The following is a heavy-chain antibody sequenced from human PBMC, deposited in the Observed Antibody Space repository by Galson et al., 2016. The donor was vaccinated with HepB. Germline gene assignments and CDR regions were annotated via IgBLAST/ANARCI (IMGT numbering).Heavy chain of an antibody. CDR3: AHLPRAATGKPFDY. Sequence: PALVKPTQTLTLTCTFSGFSLSISGVAVGWIRQPPGKALEWLALIYWDDDKRYSPSLRNRLTVTKDTSKNQVVLIMTNMDPVDTATYYCAHLPRAATGKPFDYWGQGTLVTVSS. V-gene: IGHV2-5*02. J-gene: IGHJ4*02. CDR2: IYWDDDK. CDR1: GFSLSISGVA. D-gene: IGHD6-13*01.